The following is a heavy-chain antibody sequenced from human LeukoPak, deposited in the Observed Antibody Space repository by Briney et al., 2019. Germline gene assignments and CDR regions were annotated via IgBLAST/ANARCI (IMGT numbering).Heavy chain of an antibody. D-gene: IGHD3-10*01. Sequence: GGSLRLSCAASGFTFSNAWMSWVRQAPGKGLEWVGRIKSKTDGGTTDYAAPVKGRFTISRDDSKNTLYLQMNSLKTEDTAVYYCTTELLLWFGEFDPWGQGTQVTVSS. V-gene: IGHV3-15*01. CDR2: IKSKTDGGTT. J-gene: IGHJ5*02. CDR1: GFTFSNAW. CDR3: TTELLLWFGEFDP.